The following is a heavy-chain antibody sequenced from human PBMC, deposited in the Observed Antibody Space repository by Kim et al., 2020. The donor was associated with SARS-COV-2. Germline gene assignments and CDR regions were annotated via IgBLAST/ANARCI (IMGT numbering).Heavy chain of an antibody. D-gene: IGHD5-12*01. Sequence: ASVKVSCKASGYTFTSYGISWVRQAPGQGLEWMGWISAYNGNTNYAQKLQGRVTMTTDTSTSTAYMELRSLRSDDTAVYYCARDHVGFEMATIDYFDYWGQGTLVTVSS. CDR3: ARDHVGFEMATIDYFDY. CDR1: GYTFTSYG. CDR2: ISAYNGNT. V-gene: IGHV1-18*04. J-gene: IGHJ4*02.